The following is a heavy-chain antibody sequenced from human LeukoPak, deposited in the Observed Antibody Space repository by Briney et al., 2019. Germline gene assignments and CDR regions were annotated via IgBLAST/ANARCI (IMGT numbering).Heavy chain of an antibody. CDR3: VGRPWNFDY. CDR1: GFTFSSYG. Sequence: GGSLRLSCAASGFTFSSYGMSWVRQCPGKGLEWVGRIKSKNDGETRDYAAPVKGRFTISRDESKAEVYLHMTSLKAEDTAVYYCVGRPWNFDYWGQGTLVTVSS. V-gene: IGHV3-15*01. D-gene: IGHD1-1*01. J-gene: IGHJ4*02. CDR2: IKSKNDGETR.